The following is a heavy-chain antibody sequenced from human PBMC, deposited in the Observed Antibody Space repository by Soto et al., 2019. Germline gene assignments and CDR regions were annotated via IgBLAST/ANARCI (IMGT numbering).Heavy chain of an antibody. V-gene: IGHV1-69*08. CDR1: GGTFSSYT. D-gene: IGHD5-12*01. J-gene: IGHJ6*02. CDR2: ILPILGIA. Sequence: QVQLVQSGAEVKTPGSSVKVSCKASGGTFSSYTISGVRQAPGQGLEWMGRILPILGIASYAQTFQCRVTIIEDKSTSTAYMELRRLRAEDTAVYYCARDSKLLPKENRYYHYGMDVWGQGTTVTVSS. CDR3: ARDSKLLPKENRYYHYGMDV.